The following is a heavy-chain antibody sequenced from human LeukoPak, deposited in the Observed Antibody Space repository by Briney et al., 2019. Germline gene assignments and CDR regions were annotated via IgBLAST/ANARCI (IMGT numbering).Heavy chain of an antibody. CDR2: IYYSGST. Sequence: SETLSLTCTVSGGSISDYYWSWIRQPPGKRLEWIGHIYYSGSTNYNPSLKSRVTISVDTSKNQFSLKLSSVTAADTAVYFCARQTGYLAYWGQGTLVTVSS. J-gene: IGHJ4*02. V-gene: IGHV4-59*08. CDR1: GGSISDYY. D-gene: IGHD3-9*01. CDR3: ARQTGYLAY.